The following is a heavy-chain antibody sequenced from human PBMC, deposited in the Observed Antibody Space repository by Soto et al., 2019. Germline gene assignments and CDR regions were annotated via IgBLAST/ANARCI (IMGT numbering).Heavy chain of an antibody. CDR2: ITPNSGDT. CDR3: ATRYSYVHF. Sequence: GASVKVSCKSSGYAFTGYYLHWVRQAPGQGLEWMGWITPNSGDTNYAQKFQGRVTMTRDTSFSTAYMELSSLRSDDTAVYYCATRYSYVHFWGQGTLVTVSS. CDR1: GYAFTGYY. V-gene: IGHV1-2*02. J-gene: IGHJ4*02. D-gene: IGHD5-18*01.